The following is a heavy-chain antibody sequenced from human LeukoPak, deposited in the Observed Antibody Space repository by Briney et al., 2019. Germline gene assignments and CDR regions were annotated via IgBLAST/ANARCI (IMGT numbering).Heavy chain of an antibody. V-gene: IGHV3-23*01. CDR3: AKGQLAYCGGDCYENAFDI. J-gene: IGHJ3*02. CDR1: GFTFSSYA. D-gene: IGHD2-21*02. CDR2: ISGSGGST. Sequence: PGGSLRLSCAASGFTFSSYAMSWARQAPGKGLEWVSAISGSGGSTYYADSVKGRFTISRDNSKNTLYLQMNSLRAEDTAVYYCAKGQLAYCGGDCYENAFDIWGQGTMVTVSS.